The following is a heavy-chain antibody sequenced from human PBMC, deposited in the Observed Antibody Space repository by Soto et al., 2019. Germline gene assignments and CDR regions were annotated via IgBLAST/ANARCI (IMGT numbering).Heavy chain of an antibody. Sequence: QVQLQESGPGLVQPSQTLSLACTVSGGSITTVGNYWSWIRQFPGKGLEWIGHISYSGRTNSNPSLRSRLSMSVDTSKNQFSLELSSVTAADTAVYYCARLLGSGNYLGIFDAFDIWGQGTVVTVSS. CDR3: ARLLGSGNYLGIFDAFDI. J-gene: IGHJ3*02. CDR1: GGSITTVGNY. V-gene: IGHV4-31*03. CDR2: ISYSGRT. D-gene: IGHD1-26*01.